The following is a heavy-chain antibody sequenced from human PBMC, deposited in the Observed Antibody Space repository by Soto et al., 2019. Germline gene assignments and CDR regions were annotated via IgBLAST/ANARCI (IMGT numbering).Heavy chain of an antibody. D-gene: IGHD3-16*01. V-gene: IGHV3-7*01. J-gene: IGHJ4*02. CDR3: ARDGVDAGLYFSY. Sequence: GGSLRLSCAASGFSFSSHWMCWVRQAPGKGLEWVATINQAGNEKYYVDSVKGRFTVSRDTAKNLLYLQVSSLRGEDTALYYCARDGVDAGLYFSYWGQGALVTVSS. CDR1: GFSFSSHW. CDR2: INQAGNEK.